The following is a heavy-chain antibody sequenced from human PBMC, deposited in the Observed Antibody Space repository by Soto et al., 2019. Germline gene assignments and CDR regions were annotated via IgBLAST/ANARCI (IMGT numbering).Heavy chain of an antibody. CDR1: GGSISSGGYY. CDR2: IYYSGST. CDR3: ARETAVVGATAYYYYYGMDV. Sequence: SETLSLTCTVPGGSISSGGYYWSWIRQHPGKGLEWIGYIYYSGSTYYNPSLKSRVTISVDTSKNQFSLKLSSVTAADTAVYYCARETAVVGATAYYYYYGMDVWGQGTTVTVSS. J-gene: IGHJ6*02. D-gene: IGHD1-26*01. V-gene: IGHV4-31*02.